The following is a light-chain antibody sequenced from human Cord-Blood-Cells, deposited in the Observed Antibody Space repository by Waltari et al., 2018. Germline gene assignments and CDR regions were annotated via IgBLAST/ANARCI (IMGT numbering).Light chain of an antibody. Sequence: QSVLNQPPSASGTPGQRVTISCSGSSSNIGSNYVYWYQQLPGTAPKLLIYRNNQRPSGVPDRFSGSKSGTSASLAISGLRSEDEADYYCAAWDDSLSGVFGGGTKLTVL. J-gene: IGLJ2*01. V-gene: IGLV1-47*01. CDR1: SSNIGSNY. CDR2: RNN. CDR3: AAWDDSLSGV.